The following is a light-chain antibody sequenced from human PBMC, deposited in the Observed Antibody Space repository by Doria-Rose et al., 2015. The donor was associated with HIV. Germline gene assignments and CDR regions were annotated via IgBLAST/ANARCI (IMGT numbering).Light chain of an antibody. J-gene: IGKJ5*01. V-gene: IGKV3-11*01. CDR3: QQRSNWPLT. Sequence: LTQSPATLSLPPGERATLSCRASQSVNTYLGWYQQKPGQAPRLLINDASKRATGIPARFSASGSGTDFTLTISSLEPEDFAVYYCQQRSNWPLTFGQGTRLEIK. CDR2: DAS. CDR1: QSVNTY.